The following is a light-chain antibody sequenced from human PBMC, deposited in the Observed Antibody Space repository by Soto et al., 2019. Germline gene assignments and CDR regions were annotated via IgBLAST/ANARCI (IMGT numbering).Light chain of an antibody. Sequence: QSALTQPVSVSGSPGQSITISCTGTSSDVTFYNKVSWYQQHPGKAPKLMIYDVSNRPSGVSNRFSGSKSANTASLTISGLQAEDEADYYCSSYTSSSTLVFGTGTKVTVL. CDR1: SSDVTFYNK. J-gene: IGLJ1*01. CDR2: DVS. V-gene: IGLV2-14*01. CDR3: SSYTSSSTLV.